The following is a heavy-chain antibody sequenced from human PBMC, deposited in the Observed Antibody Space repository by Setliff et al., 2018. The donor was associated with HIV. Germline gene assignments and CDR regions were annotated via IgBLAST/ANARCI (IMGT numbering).Heavy chain of an antibody. CDR1: GYTFTNYN. Sequence: ASVKVSCKASGYTFTNYNIHWVRQAPGQGLEWMGILNPSYGSASYAQKFQGRVTMTRDTSINTVYMELSSLRSDDTAVYYCARDHPYFCSSTSCSFLDYWGQGTLVTVSS. J-gene: IGHJ4*02. V-gene: IGHV1-46*01. CDR2: LNPSYGSA. CDR3: ARDHPYFCSSTSCSFLDY. D-gene: IGHD2-2*01.